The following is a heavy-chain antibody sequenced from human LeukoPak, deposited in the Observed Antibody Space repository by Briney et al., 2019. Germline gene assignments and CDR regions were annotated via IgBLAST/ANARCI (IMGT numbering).Heavy chain of an antibody. V-gene: IGHV3-21*01. J-gene: IGHJ4*02. CDR2: ISSSGSYI. Sequence: GWSLTLSCAASGFTFSSYSMNWVRQAPGKGLEWVSSISSSGSYISYADSVKGRFTISRDNAKNSLYLQMNSLRAEDTAVYYCARDIGEWFGERWAFDDYWGQGTLVTVSS. CDR1: GFTFSSYS. CDR3: ARDIGEWFGERWAFDDY. D-gene: IGHD3-10*01.